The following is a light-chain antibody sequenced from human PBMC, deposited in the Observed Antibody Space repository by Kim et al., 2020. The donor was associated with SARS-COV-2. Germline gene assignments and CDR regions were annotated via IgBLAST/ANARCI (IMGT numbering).Light chain of an antibody. V-gene: IGLV3-1*01. CDR3: QAWDSSTAV. CDR1: ELGDKY. Sequence: SVSQGQTASITCSGDELGDKYACWYQQKPGQSPVLVIYQDSKRPSGITERFSGSNSGNTATLTISGTQAMDEADYYCQAWDSSTAVFGGGTKSPS. J-gene: IGLJ3*02. CDR2: QDS.